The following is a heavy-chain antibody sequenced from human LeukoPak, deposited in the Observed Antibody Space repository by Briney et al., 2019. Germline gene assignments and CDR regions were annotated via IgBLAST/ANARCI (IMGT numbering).Heavy chain of an antibody. CDR1: GFTFNNYA. J-gene: IGHJ4*02. Sequence: PGGSLRLSCAASGFTFNNYAMNWFRQAPGKGLERVSAISGSGGSTYYADSVKGRFTISRDNSKNTLYLQMNSLRAEDTAVYYCAKSSREGFDCWGQGTLVTVSS. CDR2: ISGSGGST. V-gene: IGHV3-23*01. D-gene: IGHD1-26*01. CDR3: AKSSREGFDC.